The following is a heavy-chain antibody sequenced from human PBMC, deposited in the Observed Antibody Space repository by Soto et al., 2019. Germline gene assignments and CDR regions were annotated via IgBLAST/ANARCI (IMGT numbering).Heavy chain of an antibody. V-gene: IGHV4-39*01. CDR3: ARHYDFWSGYSFDY. D-gene: IGHD3-3*01. CDR1: GGSISSSSYY. CDR2: IYYSGST. Sequence: SETLSLTFTVSGGSISSSSYYWGWIRPPPGKGLEWIGSIYYSGSTYYNPSLKSRVTISVDTSKNQFSLKLSSVTAADTAVYYCARHYDFWSGYSFDYWGQGTLVTVSS. J-gene: IGHJ4*02.